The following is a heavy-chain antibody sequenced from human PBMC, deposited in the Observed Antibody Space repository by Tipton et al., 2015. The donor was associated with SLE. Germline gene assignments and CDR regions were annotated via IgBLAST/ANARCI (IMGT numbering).Heavy chain of an antibody. V-gene: IGHV4-4*07. D-gene: IGHD1-26*01. CDR1: GGSISSFY. J-gene: IGHJ3*02. CDR3: ARCYVGALTFDI. Sequence: TLSLTCTVSGGSISSFYWSWIRQPAGKGLEWIGRIGTSGSTNYNPSLKSRVTMSVDTSKNQFSLKLSSVTAAAPAVFYCARCYVGALTFDIWGQGTMVTVSS. CDR2: IGTSGST.